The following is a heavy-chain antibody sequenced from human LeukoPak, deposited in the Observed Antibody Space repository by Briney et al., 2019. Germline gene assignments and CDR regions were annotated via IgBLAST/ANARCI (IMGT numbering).Heavy chain of an antibody. CDR1: GGSISSGDYY. CDR3: ARVGSGWYRRVDY. D-gene: IGHD6-19*01. CDR2: IYYSGST. V-gene: IGHV4-30-4*08. J-gene: IGHJ4*02. Sequence: SETLSLTCTVSGGSISSGDYYWSWIRQPPGKGLEWIGYIYYSGSTYYNPSLKSRVTISVDTSKNQFSLKLSSVTAADTAVYYCARVGSGWYRRVDYWGQGTLVTVSS.